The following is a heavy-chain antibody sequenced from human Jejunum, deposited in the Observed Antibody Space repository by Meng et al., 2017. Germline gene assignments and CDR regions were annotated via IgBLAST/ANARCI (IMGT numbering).Heavy chain of an antibody. CDR1: GFTFSNHW. D-gene: IGHD2-15*01. CDR2: IKQDGSQE. V-gene: IGHV3-7*01. J-gene: IGHJ4*02. CDR3: ARNMGWQQFDF. Sequence: GESLKISCVASGFTFSNHWMNWVRQAPGKGLEWVANIKQDGSQEYFVDSVKGRFTISRDNAKNSLYLQMNSLRDEDTAVYYCARNMGWQQFDFWGQGTLVTVSS.